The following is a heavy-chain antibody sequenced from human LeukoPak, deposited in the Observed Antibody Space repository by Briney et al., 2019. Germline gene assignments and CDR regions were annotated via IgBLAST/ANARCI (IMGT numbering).Heavy chain of an antibody. Sequence: SETLSLICAVYGGSFSGYYWSWIRQPPGKGLEWIGEINHSGSTNYNPSLKSRVTISVDTSKNQFSLKLSSVTAADTAVYYCARVRITMIVVVITTSHYFDYWGQGTLVTVSS. D-gene: IGHD3-22*01. CDR1: GGSFSGYY. J-gene: IGHJ4*02. CDR3: ARVRITMIVVVITTSHYFDY. CDR2: INHSGST. V-gene: IGHV4-34*01.